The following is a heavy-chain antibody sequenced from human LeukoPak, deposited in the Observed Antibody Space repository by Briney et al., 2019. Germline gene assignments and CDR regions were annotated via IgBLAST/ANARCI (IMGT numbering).Heavy chain of an antibody. D-gene: IGHD2-2*01. CDR2: ISGSGGST. CDR3: ASRYCSSTSCPGGY. Sequence: QPGGSLRLSCAASGFTFSSYAMSWVRQAPGKGLEWVSAISGSGGSTYYADSVKGRFTISRDNSKNTLYLQMNSLRAEDTAVYYCASRYCSSTSCPGGYWGQGTLVTVSS. J-gene: IGHJ4*02. V-gene: IGHV3-23*01. CDR1: GFTFSSYA.